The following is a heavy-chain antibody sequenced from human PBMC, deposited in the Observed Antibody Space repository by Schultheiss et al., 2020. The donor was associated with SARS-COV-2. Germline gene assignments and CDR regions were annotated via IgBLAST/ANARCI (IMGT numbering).Heavy chain of an antibody. CDR2: IYHSGST. J-gene: IGHJ3*02. CDR1: GGSISSGGYS. Sequence: SETLSLTCAVSGGSISSGGYSWSWIRQPPGKGLEWIGYIYHSGSTYYNPSLKSRVTISVDTSKNQFSLKLSSVTAADTAVYYCARGITTTPNYYDSRPSDAFDIWGQGTMVTVSS. D-gene: IGHD3-22*01. CDR3: ARGITTTPNYYDSRPSDAFDI. V-gene: IGHV4-30-2*01.